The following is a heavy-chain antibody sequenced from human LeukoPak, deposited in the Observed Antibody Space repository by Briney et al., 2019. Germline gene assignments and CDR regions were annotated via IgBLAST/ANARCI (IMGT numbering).Heavy chain of an antibody. J-gene: IGHJ4*02. CDR2: ISGSGGST. CDR3: AKAPFRYYGSGIDY. CDR1: GFTFSSYA. D-gene: IGHD3-10*01. Sequence: SGGSLRLSCAASGFTFSSYAMSWVRQAPGKGLEWVSAISGSGGSTYYADSVKGRFTISRDNSKNTLYLQMNSLRAEDTAVYYCAKAPFRYYGSGIDYWGQGTLVTVSS. V-gene: IGHV3-23*01.